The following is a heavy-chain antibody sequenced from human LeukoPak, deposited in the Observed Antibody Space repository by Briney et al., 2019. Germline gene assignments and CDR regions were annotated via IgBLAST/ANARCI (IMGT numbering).Heavy chain of an antibody. V-gene: IGHV3-23*01. D-gene: IGHD6-19*01. CDR1: GFTFNYA. Sequence: GGSLRLSCVASGFTFNYAMTWVRHAPGRGLEWVSSISGSGGAIYYANSVKGRLTISTDNSRNTLFLQMNSLRAADTALYYCVKDRGRSVAVAADYWGQGTLVTVSS. CDR2: ISGSGGAI. J-gene: IGHJ4*02. CDR3: VKDRGRSVAVAADY.